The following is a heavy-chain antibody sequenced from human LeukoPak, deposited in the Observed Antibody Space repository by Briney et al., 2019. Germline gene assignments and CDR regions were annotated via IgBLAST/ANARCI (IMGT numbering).Heavy chain of an antibody. V-gene: IGHV5-51*01. D-gene: IGHD6-13*01. CDR2: IYPTDSDA. CDR3: GASPSATGTERYY. CDR1: GYTFTTYW. J-gene: IGHJ4*02. Sequence: GESLEISCEGSGYTFTTYWIGWVRQVPGKGLEWMGVIYPTDSDARYSPSFQGQVTISVDKSISTVYLQWNSLKASDSAMYYCGASPSATGTERYYWGQGTLVTVSS.